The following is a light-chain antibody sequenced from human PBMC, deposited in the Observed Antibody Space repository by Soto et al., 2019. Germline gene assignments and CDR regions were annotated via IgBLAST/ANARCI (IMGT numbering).Light chain of an antibody. CDR3: QQYKNWPPIT. Sequence: EIVMTQSPATLSVSPGDRATLSCRASQSVTSNLAWYQQKPGQAHRLLIYGASTRATGIPARFSGSGSGTEFTPTISSLQSEDFAVYFGQQYKNWPPITFGQGTRLEIK. CDR2: GAS. J-gene: IGKJ5*01. CDR1: QSVTSN. V-gene: IGKV3-15*01.